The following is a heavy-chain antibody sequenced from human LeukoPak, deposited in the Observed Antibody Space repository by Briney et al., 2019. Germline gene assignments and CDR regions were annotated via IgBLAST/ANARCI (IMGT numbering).Heavy chain of an antibody. CDR1: GFTFSSYS. CDR2: ISSSSSTI. J-gene: IGHJ4*02. D-gene: IGHD5-12*01. CDR3: ARDYEWLRF. V-gene: IGHV3-48*01. Sequence: GGSLRLSCAASGFTFSSYSVNWARQAPGKGLEWVSYISSSSSTIYYADSVKGRFTISRDNAKNSLYLQMNSLRAEDTAVYYCARDYEWLRFWGQGTLVTVSS.